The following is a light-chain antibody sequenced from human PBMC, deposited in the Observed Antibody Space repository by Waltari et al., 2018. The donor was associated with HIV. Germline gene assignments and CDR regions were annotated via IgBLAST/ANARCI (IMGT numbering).Light chain of an antibody. Sequence: QSVLTQPPSVFPAPGKKVTISCSGSSSKFGSTYVSWYQQLPGTAPKLLIYNNNKRPSGIPDRFSGSKSGTSATLGITGLQTGDEADYYCGTWDSSLSAVVFGGGTKLTVL. CDR1: SSKFGSTY. V-gene: IGLV1-51*01. CDR3: GTWDSSLSAVV. J-gene: IGLJ2*01. CDR2: NNN.